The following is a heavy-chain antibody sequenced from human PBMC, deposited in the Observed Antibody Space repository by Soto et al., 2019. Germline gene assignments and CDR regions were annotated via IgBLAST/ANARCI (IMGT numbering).Heavy chain of an antibody. CDR2: IYYSGTT. J-gene: IGHJ6*02. D-gene: IGHD2-2*01. CDR3: ARLHGYCISSSCHGHYAMDV. Sequence: SETLSLTCTVSSASIRRSSYTWGWIRHPPTEGLEWIGSIYYSGTTYYNPSLNSRVTVSVDTSKNQFSLKVTSVTAADTAVYYCARLHGYCISSSCHGHYAMDVWGQGTTVT. V-gene: IGHV4-39*01. CDR1: SASIRRSSYT.